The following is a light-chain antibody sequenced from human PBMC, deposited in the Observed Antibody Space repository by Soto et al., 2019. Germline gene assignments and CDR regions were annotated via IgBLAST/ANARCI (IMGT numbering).Light chain of an antibody. CDR2: DVS. CDR1: SSDVGGYNY. CDR3: CSYAGSYIYV. J-gene: IGLJ1*01. V-gene: IGLV2-11*01. Sequence: QSALTQPRSVSGSPGQSVTISCTGTSSDVGGYNYVSWYQQHPGKAPKLMIYDVSKRPSGVPDRFSGSKSGNTASLTISGFQAEYEADDYCCSYAGSYIYVFGTGTKVTVL.